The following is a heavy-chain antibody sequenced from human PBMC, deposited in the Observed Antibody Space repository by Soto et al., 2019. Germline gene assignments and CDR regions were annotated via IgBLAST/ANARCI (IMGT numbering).Heavy chain of an antibody. CDR3: ARYCNNSDCRHLYYFDY. V-gene: IGHV4-38-2*01. D-gene: IGHD2-8*01. CDR2: VYHSGNT. J-gene: IGHJ4*02. CDR1: GYSVSSCYY. Sequence: SETLSLTCAVSGYSVSSCYYWGWIRQPPGKGLEWIGTVYHSGNTFYNPSLKSRLSISIDTYKDQFFLKLTSVTAADTAVYYCARYCNNSDCRHLYYFDYWGLGTLVTVSS.